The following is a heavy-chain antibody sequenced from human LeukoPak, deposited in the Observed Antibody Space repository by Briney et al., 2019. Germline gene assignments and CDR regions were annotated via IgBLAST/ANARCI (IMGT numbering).Heavy chain of an antibody. CDR2: ISSSSSYI. D-gene: IGHD3-22*01. Sequence: AGGSLRLSCAASGFTFSSYSMNWVRQAPGKGLERVSSISSSSSYIYYADSVKGRFTISRDNAKNSLYLQMNSLRAEDTAVYYCARVHHYYDSSGYYNGMDVWGQGTTVTVSS. V-gene: IGHV3-21*01. CDR1: GFTFSSYS. CDR3: ARVHHYYDSSGYYNGMDV. J-gene: IGHJ6*02.